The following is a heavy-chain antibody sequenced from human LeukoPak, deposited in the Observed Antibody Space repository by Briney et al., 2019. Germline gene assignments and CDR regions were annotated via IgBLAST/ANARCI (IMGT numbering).Heavy chain of an antibody. J-gene: IGHJ5*02. CDR2: ISGSGGST. Sequence: GGSLRLSCAASGLTFSSYAMSWVRQAPGKGLEWVSAISGSGGSTYYADSVKGRFTISRDNSKNTLYLQMNSLRAEDTAVYYCAKDTIAAAGTRWFDPWGQGTLVTVSS. CDR3: AKDTIAAAGTRWFDP. V-gene: IGHV3-23*01. D-gene: IGHD6-13*01. CDR1: GLTFSSYA.